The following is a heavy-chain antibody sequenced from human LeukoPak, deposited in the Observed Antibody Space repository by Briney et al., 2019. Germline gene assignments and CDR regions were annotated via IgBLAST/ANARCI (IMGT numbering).Heavy chain of an antibody. J-gene: IGHJ4*02. CDR2: ISVSGGTT. Sequence: GGSLRLSCAASGLTFSSHALSWVRQAPGKGLEWVSSISVSGGTTYYADSVKGRFTISRDNSKNMLYLQMDSLRAEDTAVYYCANDVPNKVWFDYWGQGALVTVSS. CDR3: ANDVPNKVWFDY. D-gene: IGHD3-16*01. CDR1: GLTFSSHA. V-gene: IGHV3-23*01.